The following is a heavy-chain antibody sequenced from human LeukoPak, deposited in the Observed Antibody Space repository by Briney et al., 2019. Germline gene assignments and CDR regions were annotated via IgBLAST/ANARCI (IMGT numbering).Heavy chain of an antibody. V-gene: IGHV1-18*01. J-gene: IGHJ4*02. CDR3: ARDYRGSYYFY. CDR2: ISGYSGNT. Sequence: ASVKVSCKASGYTFTTYGISWVRQAPGQGLEWVGWISGYSGNTDYAQKFQDRVTMTTDASTSTAYMELRSLSSDDTAVYYCARDYRGSYYFYWGQGTLVTVSS. CDR1: GYTFTTYG. D-gene: IGHD1-26*01.